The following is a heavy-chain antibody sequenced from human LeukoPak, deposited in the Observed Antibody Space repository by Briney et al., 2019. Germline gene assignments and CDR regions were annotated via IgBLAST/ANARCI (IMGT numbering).Heavy chain of an antibody. D-gene: IGHD4-17*01. CDR1: AFTFSSYW. CDR2: INSDGIST. CDR3: AKGGATVIDY. V-gene: IGHV3-74*01. Sequence: GGSLRLSCAASAFTFSSYWMHWVRQAPGRGLVWVSRINSDGISTSYADSVKGRFTISRDNAKNTLYLQMNSLGAEDTAVYYCAKGGATVIDYWGQGTLVTVSS. J-gene: IGHJ4*02.